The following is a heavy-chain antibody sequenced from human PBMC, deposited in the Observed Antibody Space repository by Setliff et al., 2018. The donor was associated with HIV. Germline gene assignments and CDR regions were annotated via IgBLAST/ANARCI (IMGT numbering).Heavy chain of an antibody. Sequence: SETLSLTCTVSGGSISISGYYWGWIRQPPGKGLGWIGSIYYSGSTFYNPSLRSRVTISADTSKNQFSLKLSSVTAADTAVYYCARASYCSGGSCYQRYFQYWGQGTLVTVSS. CDR2: IYYSGST. V-gene: IGHV4-39*01. J-gene: IGHJ1*01. CDR1: GGSISISGYY. D-gene: IGHD2-15*01. CDR3: ARASYCSGGSCYQRYFQY.